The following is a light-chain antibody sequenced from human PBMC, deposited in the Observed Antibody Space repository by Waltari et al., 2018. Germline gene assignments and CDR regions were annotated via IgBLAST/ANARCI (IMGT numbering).Light chain of an antibody. CDR3: SSYTSSSSWV. CDR2: EVS. Sequence: QSAPTQPASVSGSPGQSITISCTGTSSAVGGYDSVSWYQQHPGKAPKLMIYEVSNRPSGVSSRFSGSKSANTASLTISGLQAEDEADYYCSSYTSSSSWVFGGGTKLTVL. V-gene: IGLV2-14*01. CDR1: SSAVGGYDS. J-gene: IGLJ3*02.